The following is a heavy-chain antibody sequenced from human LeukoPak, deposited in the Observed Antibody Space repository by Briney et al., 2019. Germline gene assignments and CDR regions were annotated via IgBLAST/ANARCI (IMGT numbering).Heavy chain of an antibody. V-gene: IGHV1-2*04. D-gene: IGHD2-2*01. J-gene: IGHJ4*02. Sequence: ASVKVSCKASGYTFTGYYMHWVRQAPGQGLEWMGWINPNSGGTNYAQKFQGWVTMTRDTSISTAYMELSRLRSDDTAVYYCARVDVVVPAAIYLRRMGYWGQGTLVTVSS. CDR1: GYTFTGYY. CDR2: INPNSGGT. CDR3: ARVDVVVPAAIYLRRMGY.